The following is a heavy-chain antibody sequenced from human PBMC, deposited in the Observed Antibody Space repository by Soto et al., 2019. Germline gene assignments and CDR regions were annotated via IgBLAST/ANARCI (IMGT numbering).Heavy chain of an antibody. V-gene: IGHV1-18*01. CDR1: GYTFRNYG. CDR2: ISPYNGNA. J-gene: IGHJ4*02. Sequence: ASVKVSCKASGYTFRNYGITWVRQAPGQGLEWMAWISPYNGNANYAQELQGRVTMTTDTSTSTAYMELRSLTSEDTAIYYCARDLVSGSDFWRAYNGGYFDYWGQGTLVTVSS. CDR3: ARDLVSGSDFWRAYNGGYFDY. D-gene: IGHD3-3*01.